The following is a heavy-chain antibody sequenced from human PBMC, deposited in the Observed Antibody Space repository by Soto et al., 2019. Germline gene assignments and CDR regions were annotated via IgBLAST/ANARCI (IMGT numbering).Heavy chain of an antibody. CDR1: GFTFSDHH. J-gene: IGHJ5*02. Sequence: EVPLVESGGGLVQPGGSLRLSCGTSGFTFSDHHMDWVRQAPGKGLEWVGRTKNKTNSYTTEYAASVKGRFTISRDDSKNSLYLQMNSLKTEDTAVYYCSRDLGSWGQGTLVTVSS. V-gene: IGHV3-72*01. CDR3: SRDLGS. CDR2: TKNKTNSYTT.